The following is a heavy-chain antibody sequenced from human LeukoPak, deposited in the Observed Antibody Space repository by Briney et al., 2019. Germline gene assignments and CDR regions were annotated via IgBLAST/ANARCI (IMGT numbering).Heavy chain of an antibody. D-gene: IGHD2-15*01. V-gene: IGHV3-23*01. CDR1: GFTFSSYG. J-gene: IGHJ4*02. CDR3: AKEGVVAAFFDH. Sequence: GGSLRLSCAASGFTFSSYGMTWVRQAPGKGLEWVSTISGSGAITYDADSVKGRFTISRDNSKNTLFLQMSSLRAEDTALYYCAKEGVVAAFFDHWGQGTLVTVSS. CDR2: ISGSGAIT.